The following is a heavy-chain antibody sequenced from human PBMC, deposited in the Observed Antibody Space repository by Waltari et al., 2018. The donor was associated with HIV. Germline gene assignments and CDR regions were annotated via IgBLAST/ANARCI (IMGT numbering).Heavy chain of an antibody. CDR3: SRWQGGSSSYYYGMDV. J-gene: IGHJ6*02. Sequence: QVQLVQSGGEVRKPGASVKVSCKASGYPFSSYHISWVRQAPGQGLEWKGRGTGYNGDTNHAQEVQGRVTMTTDTSTTTAYMEWRSLRLDDTAVYFCSRWQGGSSSYYYGMDVWGQGTTVTVTS. D-gene: IGHD6-13*01. CDR1: GYPFSSYH. CDR2: GTGYNGDT. V-gene: IGHV1-18*01.